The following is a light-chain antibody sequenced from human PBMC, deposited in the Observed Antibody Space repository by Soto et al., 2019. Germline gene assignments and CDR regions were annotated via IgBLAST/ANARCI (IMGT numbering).Light chain of an antibody. CDR3: QQSYTTPIT. Sequence: DIQMTQSPSSLSASVGDRVIITCRASQTIISHLNWYQQKPGKAPNLLVYAASSLQSGFPSRFTGSGSGTDFTLTISSLQPEDFATYFCQQSYTTPITFGQGTRL. J-gene: IGKJ5*01. V-gene: IGKV1-39*01. CDR2: AAS. CDR1: QTIISH.